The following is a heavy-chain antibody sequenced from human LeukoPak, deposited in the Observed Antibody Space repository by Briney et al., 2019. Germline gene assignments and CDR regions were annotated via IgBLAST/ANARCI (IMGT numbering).Heavy chain of an antibody. J-gene: IGHJ4*02. CDR2: IYTSGST. CDR3: ARCRDGYNYSFDY. V-gene: IGHV4-61*09. D-gene: IGHD5-24*01. CDR1: GGSISSGTYY. Sequence: PSETLSLTCTVSGGSISSGTYYWSWIRQPAGKGLEWIGHIYTSGSTKYNPSLKSRVTISVDTSKNQFSLKLSSVTAADTAVYYCARCRDGYNYSFDYWGQGTLVTVSS.